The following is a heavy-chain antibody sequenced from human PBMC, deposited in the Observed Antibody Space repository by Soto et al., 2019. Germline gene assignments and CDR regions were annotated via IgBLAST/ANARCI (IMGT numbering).Heavy chain of an antibody. CDR1: GGSFSGYY. CDR3: ARGLPPAAISGGPPVFDY. D-gene: IGHD2-2*01. J-gene: IGHJ4*02. Sequence: QVQLQQWGAGLLKPSETLSLTCAVYGGSFSGYYWSWIRQPPGKGLAWIGEINHSGSTNYNPSLKSRVTISVDTSKNQFALTLSSVTAADTAVYYCARGLPPAAISGGPPVFDYWGQGTLVTVSS. CDR2: INHSGST. V-gene: IGHV4-34*01.